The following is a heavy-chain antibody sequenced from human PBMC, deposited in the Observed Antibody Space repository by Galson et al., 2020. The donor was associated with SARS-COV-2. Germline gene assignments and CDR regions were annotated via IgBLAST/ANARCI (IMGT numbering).Heavy chain of an antibody. J-gene: IGHJ4*02. CDR1: GYTFTGYY. D-gene: IGHD3-3*01. CDR2: INPNSGGT. V-gene: IGHV1-2*02. Sequence: ASVKVSCKASGYTFTGYYMHRVRQAPGQGLEWMGWINPNSGGTKYAQKFQDSVTMTRDTSISTAYMEVSRLRSDDTAVYYCARGPNSFWSGFLYFDFWGQGTLVTVSS. CDR3: ARGPNSFWSGFLYFDF.